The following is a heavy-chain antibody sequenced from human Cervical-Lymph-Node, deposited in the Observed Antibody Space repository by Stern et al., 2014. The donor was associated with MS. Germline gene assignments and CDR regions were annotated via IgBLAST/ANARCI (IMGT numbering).Heavy chain of an antibody. V-gene: IGHV2-70*04. J-gene: IGHJ4*02. CDR2: IDWNDKT. D-gene: IGHD3-3*01. CDR3: ARMMGSGYRHYFDY. Sequence: QVTLRESGPALVKPTQTLTLTCSFSGFSLITSGTRVSWIRPPPGRALEWLARIDWNDKTFYNSSQMTRLTISKDTSKNQVVLTMTNVDPLDTATYYCARMMGSGYRHYFDYWGQGTPVTVSS. CDR1: GFSLITSGTR.